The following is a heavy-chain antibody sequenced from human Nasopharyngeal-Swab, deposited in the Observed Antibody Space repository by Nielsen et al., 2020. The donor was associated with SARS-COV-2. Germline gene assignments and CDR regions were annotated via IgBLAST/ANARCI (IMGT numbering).Heavy chain of an antibody. Sequence: SEALSLTCTVSGGSISSSYWSWIRQPTGKGLEWIGYIHYSGRTNYNPSLKRRVTISVDPSKNQFSLKLSPVTAADTSVYYCASQDYVRAFDIWGQGTMVTVSS. CDR2: IHYSGRT. CDR3: ASQDYVRAFDI. D-gene: IGHD3-10*02. V-gene: IGHV4-59*08. J-gene: IGHJ3*02. CDR1: GGSISSSY.